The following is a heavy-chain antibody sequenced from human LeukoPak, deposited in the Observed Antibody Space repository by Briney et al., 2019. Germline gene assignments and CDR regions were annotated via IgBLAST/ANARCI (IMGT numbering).Heavy chain of an antibody. V-gene: IGHV4-34*01. CDR2: INHSGST. D-gene: IGHD3-9*01. Sequence: SETLSLTCAVYGGSFSGYYWSWIGQPPGKGLEWIGEINHSGSTNYNPSLKSRVTISVDTSKNQFSLKLSSVTAADTAVYYCARHTRVLRYFDWLSKAFFDYWGQGTLVTVSS. J-gene: IGHJ4*02. CDR3: ARHTRVLRYFDWLSKAFFDY. CDR1: GGSFSGYY.